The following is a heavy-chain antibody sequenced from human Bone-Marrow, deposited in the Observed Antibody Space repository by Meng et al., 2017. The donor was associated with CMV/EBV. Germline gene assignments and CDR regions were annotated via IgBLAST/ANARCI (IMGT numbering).Heavy chain of an antibody. J-gene: IGHJ6*02. CDR3: ARVPGSGSYPRRYYYYYGMDV. V-gene: IGHV4-61*05. CDR2: IYYSGST. D-gene: IGHD3-10*01. Sequence: SETLSLTCTVSGGSISSSSDYWGWIRQPPGKGLEWIGYIYYSGSTNYNPSLKSRVTISVDTSKNQFSLELSSVTAADSAVYYCARVPGSGSYPRRYYYYYGMDVWGQGTTVTVSS. CDR1: GGSISSSSDY.